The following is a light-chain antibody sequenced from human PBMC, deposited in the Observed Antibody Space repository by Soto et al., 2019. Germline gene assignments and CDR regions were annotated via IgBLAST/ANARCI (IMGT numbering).Light chain of an antibody. V-gene: IGKV1-27*01. CDR1: QDIRNF. J-gene: IGKJ3*01. CDR2: AAS. CDR3: KKYSSGPV. Sequence: DIQMTQSPTSLSESVGDRVTITCRASQDIRNFVAWYQQKQGKAPKLLIYAASTLQSGVPTRFSGSGSGTGFNLTINILQPEDVATCSCKKYSSGPVFGRGTNVEI.